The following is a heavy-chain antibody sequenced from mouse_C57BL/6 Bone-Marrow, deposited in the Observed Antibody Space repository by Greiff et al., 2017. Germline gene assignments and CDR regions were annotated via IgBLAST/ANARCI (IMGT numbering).Heavy chain of an antibody. D-gene: IGHD1-1*01. J-gene: IGHJ4*01. V-gene: IGHV8-8*01. CDR3: ARIDYYGSSYDAMDY. Sequence: QVTLKVCGPGILQPSQTLSLTCSFSGFSLSTFGMGVGWIRQPSGKGLEWLAHIWWDDDKYYNPALKSRLTISKDTAKNQVFLKIANVDTADTATYYCARIDYYGSSYDAMDYWGQGTSVTVSS. CDR2: IWWDDDK. CDR1: GFSLSTFGMG.